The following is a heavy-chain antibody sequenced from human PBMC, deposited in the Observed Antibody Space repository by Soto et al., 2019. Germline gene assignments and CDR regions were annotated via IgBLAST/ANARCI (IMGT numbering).Heavy chain of an antibody. CDR1: GGSFSGYY. D-gene: IGHD2-8*01. J-gene: IGHJ6*02. V-gene: IGHV4-34*01. CDR3: TGLRCLQPPTRQDHYYHGMDV. Sequence: SETLSLTCALYGGSFSGYYWSWIRQPPGKGLEWLGEINPGGSTHYNPSLRRRLTLSADTSRNQFSLRLSSVTAADTAVYDCTGLRCLQPPTRQDHYYHGMDVWGPGTTVTVSS. CDR2: INPGGST.